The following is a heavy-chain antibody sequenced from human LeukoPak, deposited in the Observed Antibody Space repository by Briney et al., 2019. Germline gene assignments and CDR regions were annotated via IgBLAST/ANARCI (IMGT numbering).Heavy chain of an antibody. CDR3: AKFDQDWGTFDY. Sequence: ASVKVSCKASGYTFTGYYMHWLRQAPGQGLEWMGWIEPDNGDTNYVKKFQGRVTMTRDTSITTAYTELSLRSDDTAVYYCAKFDQDWGTFDYWGQGTVVTVSS. V-gene: IGHV1-2*02. CDR1: GYTFTGYY. J-gene: IGHJ4*02. D-gene: IGHD7-27*01. CDR2: IEPDNGDT.